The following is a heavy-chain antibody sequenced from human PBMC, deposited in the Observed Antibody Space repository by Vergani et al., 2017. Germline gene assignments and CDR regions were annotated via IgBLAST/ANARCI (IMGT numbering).Heavy chain of an antibody. J-gene: IGHJ4*01. V-gene: IGHV1-46*03. D-gene: IGHD3-9*01. CDR1: GYTFTANY. CDR2: ISPVGFST. Sequence: QVQLVQSGAEVGKPGASVKISCKASGYTFTANYIHWVRQAPEQGLEWVGVISPVGFSTFYAQKFQGRVTITRDTSTSTVYVEVTSLRSDDTAVYYCARETPLTGFFGYWGQGTLGTVSS. CDR3: ARETPLTGFFGY.